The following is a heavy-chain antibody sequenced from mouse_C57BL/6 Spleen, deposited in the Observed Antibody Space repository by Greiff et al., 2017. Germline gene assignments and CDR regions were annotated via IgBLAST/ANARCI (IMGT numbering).Heavy chain of an antibody. J-gene: IGHJ4*01. CDR2: ISSGGDYI. D-gene: IGHD2-4*01. Sequence: EVKVVESGEGLVKPGGSLKLSCAASGFTFSSYAMSWVRQTPEKRLEWVAYISSGGDYIYYADTVKGRFTISRDNARNTLYLQMSRLKSEDTAMXYCTRGGDYDIMDYWGQGTSVTVSS. CDR1: GFTFSSYA. V-gene: IGHV5-9-1*02. CDR3: TRGGDYDIMDY.